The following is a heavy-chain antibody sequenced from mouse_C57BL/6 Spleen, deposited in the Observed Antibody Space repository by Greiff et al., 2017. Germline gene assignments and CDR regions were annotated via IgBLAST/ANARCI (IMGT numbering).Heavy chain of an antibody. CDR1: GYTFTSYW. Sequence: QVQLQQPGAELVRPGSSVTLSCKASGYTFTSYWMHWVKQRPIQGLEWIGNIDPSDSETHYNQKFKDKATLTADKSSSTAYMQLSSLTSEDSAVYSSARGTNFDYWGQGTTLTVSS. CDR3: ARGTNFDY. CDR2: IDPSDSET. D-gene: IGHD3-3*01. J-gene: IGHJ2*01. V-gene: IGHV1-52*01.